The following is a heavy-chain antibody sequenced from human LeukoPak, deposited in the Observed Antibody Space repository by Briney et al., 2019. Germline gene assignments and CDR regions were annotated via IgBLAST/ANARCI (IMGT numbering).Heavy chain of an antibody. CDR3: AVVPAAIYGPAYFDY. D-gene: IGHD2-2*02. CDR1: GGSISSGDYY. Sequence: SQTLSLTCTVSGGSISSGDYYWSWIRQPPGKGLEWIGYIYYSGSTYYNPSLKSRVTISVDTSKNQFSLKLSSVTAADTAVYYRAVVPAAIYGPAYFDYWGQGTLVTVSS. CDR2: IYYSGST. V-gene: IGHV4-30-4*08. J-gene: IGHJ4*02.